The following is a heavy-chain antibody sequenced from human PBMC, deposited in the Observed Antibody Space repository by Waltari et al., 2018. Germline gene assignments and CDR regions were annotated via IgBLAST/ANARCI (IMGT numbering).Heavy chain of an antibody. Sequence: QVQLVESGGGVVQPGRSLRLSCAASGFTFSSYGMHWVRQAPGKGREWVAVIWYDGSNKYYADSVKGRFTISRDNSKNTLYLQMNSLRAEDTAVYYCARDGLISSSYRHRHFDYWGQGTLVTVSS. J-gene: IGHJ4*02. D-gene: IGHD6-13*01. V-gene: IGHV3-33*01. CDR3: ARDGLISSSYRHRHFDY. CDR2: IWYDGSNK. CDR1: GFTFSSYG.